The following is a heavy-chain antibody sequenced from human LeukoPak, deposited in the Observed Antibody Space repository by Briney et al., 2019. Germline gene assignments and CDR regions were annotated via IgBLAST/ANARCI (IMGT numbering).Heavy chain of an antibody. D-gene: IGHD2-21*02. Sequence: GGSLRLSCAASGFTLSSSAMHWVRQAPGKGLEWLTFIWFEGNENYADSVKGRFTISRDNSKNTLYLQMNSLRAEDTAVYYCAKAQGAYCGGDCYSYYYYGMDVWGQGTTVTVSS. CDR3: AKAQGAYCGGDCYSYYYYGMDV. V-gene: IGHV3-30*02. CDR2: IWFEGNE. CDR1: GFTLSSSA. J-gene: IGHJ6*02.